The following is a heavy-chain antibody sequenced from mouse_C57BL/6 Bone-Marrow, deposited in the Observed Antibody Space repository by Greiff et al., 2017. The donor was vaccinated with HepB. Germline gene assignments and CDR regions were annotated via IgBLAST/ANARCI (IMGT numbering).Heavy chain of an antibody. CDR3: ARVHYGSRAWFAY. CDR2: IDPSDSYT. D-gene: IGHD1-1*01. V-gene: IGHV1-59*01. CDR1: GYTFTSYW. Sequence: QVQLQQSGAELVRPGTSVKLSCKASGYTFTSYWMHWVKQRPGQGLEWIGVIDPSDSYTNYNQKFKGKATLTVDTSSSTAYMQLSSLTSEDSAVYYCARVHYGSRAWFAYWGQGTLVTVSA. J-gene: IGHJ3*01.